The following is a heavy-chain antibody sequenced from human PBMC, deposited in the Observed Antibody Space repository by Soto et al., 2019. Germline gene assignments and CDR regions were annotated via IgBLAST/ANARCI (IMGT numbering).Heavy chain of an antibody. J-gene: IGHJ4*02. D-gene: IGHD6-13*01. V-gene: IGHV4-30-2*01. CDR1: GGSIRSGGYS. CDR2: IYHSGST. Sequence: SETLSLTCAVSGGSIRSGGYSWSWIRQPPGKGLEWIGYIYHSGSTYYNPSLKSRVTISVDRSKNQFSLKLSSVTAADTAVYYCARAGHSSLKGYYFDYWGQGTLVTVSA. CDR3: ARAGHSSLKGYYFDY.